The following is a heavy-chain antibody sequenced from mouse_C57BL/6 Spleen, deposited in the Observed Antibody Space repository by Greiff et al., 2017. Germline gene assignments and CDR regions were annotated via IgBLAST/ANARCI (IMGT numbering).Heavy chain of an antibody. J-gene: IGHJ2*01. V-gene: IGHV1-22*01. CDR3: AREGAYFLDY. CDR1: GYTFTDYN. D-gene: IGHD2-10*01. CDR2: INPNNGGT. Sequence: EVQLQESGPELVKPGASVKMSCKASGYTFTDYNMHWVKQSHGKSLEWIGYINPNNGGTSYNQKFKGKATLTVNKSSSTAYMELRSLTSEDSAVYYCAREGAYFLDYWGQGTTLTVSS.